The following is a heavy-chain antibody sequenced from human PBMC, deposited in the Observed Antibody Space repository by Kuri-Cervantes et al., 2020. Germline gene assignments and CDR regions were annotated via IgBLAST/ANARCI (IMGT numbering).Heavy chain of an antibody. Sequence: LSLTCAASGFTFSSYGMHWVRQAPGKGPEWVANIKQDGSEENYVDSVKGRFTISRDNAENSLYLQMNSLGVEDTAVYYCARDTNWGSYPSGGKLQDGFDIWGQGTRVTVSS. J-gene: IGHJ3*02. CDR2: IKQDGSEE. CDR1: GFTFSSYG. V-gene: IGHV3-7*01. D-gene: IGHD3-16*01. CDR3: ARDTNWGSYPSGGKLQDGFDI.